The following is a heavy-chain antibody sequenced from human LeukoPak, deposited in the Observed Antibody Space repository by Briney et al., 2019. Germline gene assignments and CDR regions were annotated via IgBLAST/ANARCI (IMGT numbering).Heavy chain of an antibody. D-gene: IGHD3-3*01. J-gene: IGHJ6*03. CDR1: GFTFSSYS. Sequence: PGGSLRLSCAASGFTFSSYSMNWVCQAPGKGLEWVSFISSSSSYIYYADSVKGRFTISRDNAKNSLYLQMNSLRAEDTAVYYCARGVVIPYYYYYYMDVWGKGTTVTVSS. V-gene: IGHV3-21*01. CDR3: ARGVVIPYYYYYYMDV. CDR2: ISSSSSYI.